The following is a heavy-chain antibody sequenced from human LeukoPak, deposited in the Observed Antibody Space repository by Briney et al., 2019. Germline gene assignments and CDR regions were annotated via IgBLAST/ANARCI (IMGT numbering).Heavy chain of an antibody. Sequence: GRSLRLSCAASEFTFSTYALHWVRQAPGKGLEWVAVISSDGSKKYCPDSVEGRFTISRDNSKNTLYLQMNSLRAEDTAVYYCARDRPDCGGDCSSDAFDIWGQGTMVTVSS. D-gene: IGHD2-21*02. V-gene: IGHV3-30-3*01. CDR1: EFTFSTYA. CDR3: ARDRPDCGGDCSSDAFDI. J-gene: IGHJ3*02. CDR2: ISSDGSKK.